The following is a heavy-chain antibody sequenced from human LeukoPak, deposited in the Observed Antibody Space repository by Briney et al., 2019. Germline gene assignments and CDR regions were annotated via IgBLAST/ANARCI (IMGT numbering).Heavy chain of an antibody. CDR3: ARGGEGYNDDAFEV. CDR2: IYNSATP. D-gene: IGHD5-24*01. V-gene: IGHV4-59*11. Sequence: SETLSLTCTAHGDYIRSHYCASIRQPPGKGLEWIGHIYNSATPYYNPSFKSRVTISLDKSKKQFSLKMTSVTRLDSAVYYCARGGEGYNDDAFEVWGLGTAVTVSS. J-gene: IGHJ3*01. CDR1: GDYIRSHY.